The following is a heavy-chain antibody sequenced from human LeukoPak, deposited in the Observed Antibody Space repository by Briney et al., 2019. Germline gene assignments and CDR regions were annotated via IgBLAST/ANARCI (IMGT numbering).Heavy chain of an antibody. CDR1: GFTFSSYG. CDR3: AKDWHSSGLNYGMDV. Sequence: GGPVRLSCAASGFTFSSYGMHWVRQAPGKGLEWVAVISYDGSNKYYADSVEGRFTISRDNSKNTLYLQMNSLRAEDTAVYYCAKDWHSSGLNYGMDVWGQGTPGSASS. D-gene: IGHD6-19*01. CDR2: ISYDGSNK. V-gene: IGHV3-30*18. J-gene: IGHJ6*02.